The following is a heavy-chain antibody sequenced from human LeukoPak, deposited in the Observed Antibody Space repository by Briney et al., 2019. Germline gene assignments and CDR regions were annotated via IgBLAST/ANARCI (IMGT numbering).Heavy chain of an antibody. CDR1: GGSISSYY. V-gene: IGHV4-59*08. J-gene: IGHJ5*02. Sequence: SETLSLTCTVSGGSISSYYWSWIRQPPGKGLEWIGYIYYSGSTNYNPSLKSRVTISVDTSKNQFSLKLSSVTAADTAVYYCARAMGFSSSSRFLPEGNNNWFDPWGQGTLVTVSS. CDR2: IYYSGST. CDR3: ARAMGFSSSSRFLPEGNNNWFDP. D-gene: IGHD6-6*01.